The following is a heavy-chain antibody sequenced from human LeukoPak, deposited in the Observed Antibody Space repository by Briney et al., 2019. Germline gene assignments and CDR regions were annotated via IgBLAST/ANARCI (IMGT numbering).Heavy chain of an antibody. D-gene: IGHD1-26*01. Sequence: SETLSLTCTVSGGSISRGDYYWGWIRQPPGKGLEWIGYIYYSGSTYYNPSLKSRVTISVDTSKTQFSLKLSSVTAPDTAVYYCAREDSGSYPPHAFDIWGQGTMVTVPS. J-gene: IGHJ3*02. CDR3: AREDSGSYPPHAFDI. CDR2: IYYSGST. V-gene: IGHV4-30-4*08. CDR1: GGSISRGDYY.